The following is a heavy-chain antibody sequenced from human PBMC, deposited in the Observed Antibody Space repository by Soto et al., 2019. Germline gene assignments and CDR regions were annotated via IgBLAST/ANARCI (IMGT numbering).Heavy chain of an antibody. V-gene: IGHV4-59*11. CDR3: ARANWYSEY. Sequence: QVQLQESGPGLVKPSETLSLTCTVSGGSISNHYWSWIRQPPGKGLEWVWYIYYNGNTNYNPSLKSRVPMSVDTSKNQISLKLSSVTAADTAVYYCARANWYSEYWGQGTLVTVSS. J-gene: IGHJ4*02. CDR1: GGSISNHY. D-gene: IGHD7-27*01. CDR2: IYYNGNT.